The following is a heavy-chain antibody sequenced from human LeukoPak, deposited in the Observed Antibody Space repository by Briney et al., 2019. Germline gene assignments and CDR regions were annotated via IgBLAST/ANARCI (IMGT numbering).Heavy chain of an antibody. CDR1: DYDFTSVG. D-gene: IGHD6-19*01. CDR3: ARAGSGSGWYFDY. CDR2: ISPYNGDT. Sequence: ASVKVSCKASDYDFTSVGITWVRQAPGQGLEWMGWISPYNGDTRYVQELQGRVTMTTDTSTSTAYMELRSLRFDDTAVYYCARAGSGSGWYFDYWGQGTLVTVSS. V-gene: IGHV1-18*01. J-gene: IGHJ4*02.